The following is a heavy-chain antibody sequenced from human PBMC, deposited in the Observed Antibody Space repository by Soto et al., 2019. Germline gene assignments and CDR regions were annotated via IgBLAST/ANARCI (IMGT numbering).Heavy chain of an antibody. CDR2: IIPIFGTA. CDR1: GGTFSSYA. D-gene: IGHD6-13*01. CDR3: ARVGSSSSWSHYFDY. J-gene: IGHJ4*02. Sequence: GASVKVSCKASGGTFSSYAISWVRQAPGQGLEWMGGIIPIFGTANYAQKFQGRVTITADESTSTAYMELSSLRSEDTAVYYCARVGSSSSWSHYFDYGGQGTLVTVSS. V-gene: IGHV1-69*13.